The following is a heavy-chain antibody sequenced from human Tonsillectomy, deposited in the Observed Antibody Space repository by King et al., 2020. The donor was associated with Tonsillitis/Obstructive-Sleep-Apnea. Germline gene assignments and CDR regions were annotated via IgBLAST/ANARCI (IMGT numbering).Heavy chain of an antibody. V-gene: IGHV3-30*01. Sequence: VQLVESGGGVVQPGRSLRLSCAASGITFSSYAMHWVRQAPGKGLEWVADISYDGSNKKYADSVKGRFTISRDNSRNTLYLQMNSLRPEDTAVYYCAREHSSLDAFEIWGQGTMVTVSS. CDR2: ISYDGSNK. CDR1: GITFSSYA. J-gene: IGHJ3*02. CDR3: AREHSSLDAFEI. D-gene: IGHD6-19*01.